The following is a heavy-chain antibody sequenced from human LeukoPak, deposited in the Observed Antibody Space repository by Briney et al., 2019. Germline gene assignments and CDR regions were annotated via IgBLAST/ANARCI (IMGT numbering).Heavy chain of an antibody. CDR2: ITSSSSII. V-gene: IGHV3-48*02. CDR1: GFTFSFYN. J-gene: IGHJ4*02. Sequence: PGGSLRLSCVASGFTFSFYNMNWVRQAPGKGLEWLAYITSSSSIIYYADSVKGRFSISRDNAKNSLYLQMDSLRDEDTAVYYCLRGAGGDKSHWVQGTMVTVSS. D-gene: IGHD4-17*01. CDR3: LRGAGGDKSH.